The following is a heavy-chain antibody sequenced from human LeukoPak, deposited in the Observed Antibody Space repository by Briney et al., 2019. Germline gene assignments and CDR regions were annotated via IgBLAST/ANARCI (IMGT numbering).Heavy chain of an antibody. Sequence: GGSLRLSCAGSGFAFSNYWMHWVRQVPGKGLVWGSRISPDGSTTLYADSVKGRFTISRDNAKNTLYLQMNTLRAEDTAVYCCARVNVCPRCHFDYWGQGTLVTVSS. D-gene: IGHD3-16*01. CDR2: ISPDGSTT. CDR3: ARVNVCPRCHFDY. V-gene: IGHV3-74*01. J-gene: IGHJ4*02. CDR1: GFAFSNYW.